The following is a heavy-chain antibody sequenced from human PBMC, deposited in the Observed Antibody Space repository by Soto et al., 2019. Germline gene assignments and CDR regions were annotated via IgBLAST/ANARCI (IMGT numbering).Heavy chain of an antibody. CDR2: IYYSGST. J-gene: IGHJ5*02. CDR1: GGSVSSGSYY. CDR3: AREGLNLYSRSESWFDT. V-gene: IGHV4-61*01. D-gene: IGHD6-6*01. Sequence: QVQLQESGPGLVKPSETLSLTCTVSGGSVSSGSYYWSWIRQPPGKGLEWIGYIYYSGSTKYNPSLKSRVTISVYPFKLQFPLKPTSVTSADTAVYYCAREGLNLYSRSESWFDTWGQGTLVTLSS.